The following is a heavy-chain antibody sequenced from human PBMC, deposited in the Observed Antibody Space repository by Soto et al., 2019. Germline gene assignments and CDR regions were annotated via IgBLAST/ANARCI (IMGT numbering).Heavy chain of an antibody. D-gene: IGHD3-10*01. CDR3: ARVMVIRGVITSHFGL. CDR2: IIPLYGTV. V-gene: IGHV1-69*06. J-gene: IGHJ4*02. CDR1: GGTFNSYG. Sequence: QAHLAQSGAEVKKPGSSVTVSCKASGGTFNSYGISWVRQAPGQGLDWMGVIIPLYGTVNYAQKFQGRVSITADKSTSTAYMDLNRLRSDDTAVYYCARVMVIRGVITSHFGLWGQGTQVTVSS.